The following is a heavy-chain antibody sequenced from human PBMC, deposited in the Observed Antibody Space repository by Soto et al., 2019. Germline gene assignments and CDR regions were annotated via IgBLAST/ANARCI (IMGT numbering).Heavy chain of an antibody. D-gene: IGHD3-16*01. Sequence: ASVNVSCKASGYTFTSYGISWVRQAPGQGLEWMGWISAYNGNTNYAQKLQGRVTMTTDTSTSTAYMELRSLRSDDTAVYYCASIREYDYVWGSDYGMDVWGQGTTVTVSS. J-gene: IGHJ6*02. CDR3: ASIREYDYVWGSDYGMDV. CDR1: GYTFTSYG. V-gene: IGHV1-18*01. CDR2: ISAYNGNT.